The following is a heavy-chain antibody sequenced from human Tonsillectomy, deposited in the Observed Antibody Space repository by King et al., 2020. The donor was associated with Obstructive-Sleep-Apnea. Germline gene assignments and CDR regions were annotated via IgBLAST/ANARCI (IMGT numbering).Heavy chain of an antibody. CDR3: AKELSYYDSSGYYSRYYFDY. J-gene: IGHJ4*02. CDR2: ISVIGGST. V-gene: IGHV3-23*04. Sequence: VQLVESGGGLVQPGGSLRLSCAASGFTFSSYAMSWVRQAPGKGLEWVSAISVIGGSTYYAYTVKGRFTISRDNSKNTLYLQMNSLRAEDTAVYYCAKELSYYDSSGYYSRYYFDYWGQGTLVTVSS. CDR1: GFTFSSYA. D-gene: IGHD3-22*01.